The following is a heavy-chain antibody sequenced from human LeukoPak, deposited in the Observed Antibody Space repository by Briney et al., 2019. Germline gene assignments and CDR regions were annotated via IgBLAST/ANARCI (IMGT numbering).Heavy chain of an antibody. J-gene: IGHJ4*02. CDR3: ASTGSRGYGSETDY. CDR1: GGSISSYY. V-gene: IGHV4-39*07. CDR2: IYYSGST. D-gene: IGHD3-10*01. Sequence: SETLSLTCTVSGGSISSYYWGWIRQPPGKGLEWIGSIYYSGSTYYNPSLKSRVTISVDTSKNQFSLKLSSVTAADTAVYYCASTGSRGYGSETDYWGQGTLVTVSS.